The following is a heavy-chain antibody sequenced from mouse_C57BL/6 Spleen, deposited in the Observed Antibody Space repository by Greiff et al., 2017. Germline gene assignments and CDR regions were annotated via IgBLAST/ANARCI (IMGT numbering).Heavy chain of an antibody. Sequence: VQLQQSGAELVKPGASVKLSCKATGYTFTSYWMHWVKQRPGHGLECIGMIFPNSGSTNYNEKFKRKATLTVDKSSSTAYMQLRSLTSEGSAVYYCARGGLPLAYWGQGTLVTVSA. CDR1: GYTFTSYW. V-gene: IGHV1-64*01. CDR3: ARGGLPLAY. J-gene: IGHJ3*01. CDR2: IFPNSGST.